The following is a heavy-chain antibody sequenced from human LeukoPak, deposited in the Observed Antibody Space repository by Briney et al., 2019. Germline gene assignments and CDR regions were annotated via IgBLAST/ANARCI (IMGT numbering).Heavy chain of an antibody. CDR1: GFTFNNYA. J-gene: IGHJ5*02. V-gene: IGHV3-33*01. Sequence: GGSLRLSCAASGFTFNNYAMHWVRQAPGKGLEWVTTIWYDGSNKYYGDSVKGRFTISRDNSKSTLYLQMNSLRAEDTAVYYCARDKGDHPYNWFDPWGQGTLVTVSS. D-gene: IGHD1-14*01. CDR2: IWYDGSNK. CDR3: ARDKGDHPYNWFDP.